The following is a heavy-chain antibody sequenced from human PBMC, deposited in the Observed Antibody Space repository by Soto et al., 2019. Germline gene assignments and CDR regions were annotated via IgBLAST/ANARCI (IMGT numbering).Heavy chain of an antibody. CDR3: AREKDEYYDILTGYLNAFDI. CDR1: AYTFTSYG. V-gene: IGHV1-18*01. Sequence: QVQLVQSGAEVKKPGASVKVSCKASAYTFTSYGISWVRQAPGQGLEWMGWISAYNGNTNYAQKLQGRVTMTTDRFTSTAYMELRSLRSDDTAVYYCAREKDEYYDILTGYLNAFDIWGQGTMVTVSS. CDR2: ISAYNGNT. J-gene: IGHJ3*02. D-gene: IGHD3-9*01.